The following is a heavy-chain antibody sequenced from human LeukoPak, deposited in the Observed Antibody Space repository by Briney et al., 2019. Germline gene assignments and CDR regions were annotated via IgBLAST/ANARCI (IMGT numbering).Heavy chain of an antibody. CDR3: ARVCEEVTPHEIYYFDS. D-gene: IGHD5-18*01. CDR2: IYYSGST. J-gene: IGHJ4*02. V-gene: IGHV4-30-4*01. Sequence: SETLSLTCTVSGGSISSGDYYWSWIRQPPGKGLEWIGYIYYSGSTYYNPSLKSRVTISVDTSKNQFSLKLSSVTAADTAVYYCARVCEEVTPHEIYYFDSWGQGALVTVSS. CDR1: GGSISSGDYY.